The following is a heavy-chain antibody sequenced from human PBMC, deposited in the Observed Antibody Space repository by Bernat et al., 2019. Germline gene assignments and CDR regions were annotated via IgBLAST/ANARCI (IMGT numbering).Heavy chain of an antibody. Sequence: EVRLVESGGDLVQPGGSLRLSCAASGFTFGTFAMSWVRQAPGKGLEWVSAMTGGGTTYSADSVKGRVIISRDNTKNMLFMQMNSLTAEDTAVYYCAQFSGQLIRNYYMNVWGAGTTVTVS. V-gene: IGHV3-23*04. D-gene: IGHD6-25*01. CDR1: GFTFGTFA. J-gene: IGHJ6*03. CDR3: AQFSGQLIRNYYMNV. CDR2: MTGGGTT.